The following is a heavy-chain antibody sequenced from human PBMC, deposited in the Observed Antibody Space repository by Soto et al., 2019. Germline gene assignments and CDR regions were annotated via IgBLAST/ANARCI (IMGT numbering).Heavy chain of an antibody. CDR1: VFTFSSYA. V-gene: IGHV3-23*01. CDR3: AKDLGSSTQAARQPGRLHEY. Sequence: YLRVCSSASVFTFSSYAIVCVRPAPGKVLECVSAISGNGGSTYYADSVKGRFTISRDNSKNTLYLQMNSLRAEDTSVYYRAKDLGSSTQAARQPGRLHEYWGQGTLVTVSS. D-gene: IGHD6-13*01. J-gene: IGHJ4*02. CDR2: ISGNGGST.